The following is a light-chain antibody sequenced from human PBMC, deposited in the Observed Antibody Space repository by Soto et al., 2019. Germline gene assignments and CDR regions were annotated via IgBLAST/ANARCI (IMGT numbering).Light chain of an antibody. CDR3: QQRSNSGT. J-gene: IGKJ1*01. CDR1: QSINRH. CDR2: DAS. V-gene: IGKV3-11*01. Sequence: IVMTHSPATLSGSAGEIATLSFRASQSINRHLAWYRQKPGQAPRLLIYDASNRATGIPARFSGSGSGTDFTLTISSLEPEDFAVYYCQQRSNSGTFGQGTKVDIK.